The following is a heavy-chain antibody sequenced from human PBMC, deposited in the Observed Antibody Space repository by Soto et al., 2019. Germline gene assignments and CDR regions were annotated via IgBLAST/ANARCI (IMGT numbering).Heavy chain of an antibody. J-gene: IGHJ4*02. CDR2: IYYSGST. CDR1: GGSISSGGYY. Sequence: PSETLSLTCTVSGGSISSGGYYWSWIRQHPGKGLEWIGYIYYSGSTYYNPSLKSRVTISVDTSKNQFSLKLSSVTAADTAVYYCARERVYYYGSGTDWSYFDYWGQGTLVTVSS. V-gene: IGHV4-31*02. D-gene: IGHD3-10*01. CDR3: ARERVYYYGSGTDWSYFDY.